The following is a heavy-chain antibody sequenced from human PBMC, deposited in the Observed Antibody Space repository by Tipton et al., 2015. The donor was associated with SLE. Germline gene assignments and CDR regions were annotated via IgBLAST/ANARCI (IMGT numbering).Heavy chain of an antibody. J-gene: IGHJ6*02. Sequence: QVQLVQSGAEVKKPGASVKVSCKASGYTFTSYGISWVRQAPGQGLEWMGWISAYNGNTNYAQKLQGRVTMTTDTSTSTAYMELRSLRSDDTAVYYCARSLPGYYDFWSGYFGARYGMDVWGQGTTVTASS. V-gene: IGHV1-18*01. CDR1: GYTFTSYG. CDR3: ARSLPGYYDFWSGYFGARYGMDV. D-gene: IGHD3-3*01. CDR2: ISAYNGNT.